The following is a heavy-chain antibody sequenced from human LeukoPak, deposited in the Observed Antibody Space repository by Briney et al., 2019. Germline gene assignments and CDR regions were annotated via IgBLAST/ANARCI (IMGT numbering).Heavy chain of an antibody. J-gene: IGHJ5*02. CDR2: IYYSGST. V-gene: IGHV4-39*01. Sequence: SETLSLTCTVSGGSISSSSYCWGWIRQPPGKGLEWIGTIYYSGSTYYNPSLKSRVTISVDTSKNQFSLKLSSVTAADTAVYYCAKVILTPQTPYNWFDPWGQGTLVTVSS. CDR3: AKVILTPQTPYNWFDP. D-gene: IGHD3-10*01. CDR1: GGSISSSSYC.